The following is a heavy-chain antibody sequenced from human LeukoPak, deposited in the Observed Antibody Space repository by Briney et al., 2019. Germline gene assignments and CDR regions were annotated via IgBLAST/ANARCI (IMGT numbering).Heavy chain of an antibody. Sequence: ASVKVSCKASGYTFTSYYIHWVRQAPGQGLEWMGQISPSGTTTYAQKFKGRVTMTRYKSTSTVNMDLSDLTFEDTAVYHCAKDSGAYGPDYWGQGTLLTVSS. V-gene: IGHV1-46*01. CDR2: ISPSGTT. D-gene: IGHD4-17*01. CDR3: AKDSGAYGPDY. J-gene: IGHJ4*02. CDR1: GYTFTSYY.